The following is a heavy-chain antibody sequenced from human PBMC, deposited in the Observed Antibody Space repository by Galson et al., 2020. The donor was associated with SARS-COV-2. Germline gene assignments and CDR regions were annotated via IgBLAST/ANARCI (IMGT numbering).Heavy chain of an antibody. CDR1: GGTFSSYA. J-gene: IGHJ4*02. CDR2: IIPIFGTA. CDR3: ASHYYDSSGYYIFDY. Sequence: SVKVSCKASGGTFSSYAISWVRQAPGQGLEWMGGIIPIFGTANYAQKFQGRVTITADKSTSTAYMELSSLRSEDTAVYYCASHYYDSSGYYIFDYWGQGTLVTVSS. D-gene: IGHD3-22*01. V-gene: IGHV1-69*06.